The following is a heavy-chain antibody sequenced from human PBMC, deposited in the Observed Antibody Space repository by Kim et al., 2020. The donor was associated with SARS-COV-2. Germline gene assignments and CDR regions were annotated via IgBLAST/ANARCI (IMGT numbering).Heavy chain of an antibody. CDR3: ARARITMIVVVKYFDY. J-gene: IGHJ4*02. Sequence: PSPRGRVTHSVDTSKNQFSLKLSSVTAADTAVYYCARARITMIVVVKYFDYWGQGTLVTVSS. V-gene: IGHV4-31*02. D-gene: IGHD3-22*01.